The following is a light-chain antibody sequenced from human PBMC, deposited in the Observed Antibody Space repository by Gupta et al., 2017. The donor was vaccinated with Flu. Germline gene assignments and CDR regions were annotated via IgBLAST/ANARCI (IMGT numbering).Light chain of an antibody. Sequence: EVVMTQSPATLSVSPGERATLSCRASQSISSNLAWYQQKPGQAPRLLIYGASTRATGIPARFSGSGSGTEFTLTISSLQSEDFAVYYCQQYNNGLFGGGTKVEIK. CDR2: GAS. CDR3: QQYNNGL. CDR1: QSISSN. V-gene: IGKV3-15*01. J-gene: IGKJ4*01.